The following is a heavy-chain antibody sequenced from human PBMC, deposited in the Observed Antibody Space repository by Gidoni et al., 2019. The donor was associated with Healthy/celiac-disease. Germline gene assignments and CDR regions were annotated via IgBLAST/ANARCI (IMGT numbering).Heavy chain of an antibody. CDR1: GYTFTSYY. Sequence: QVQLVQSGAEVKKPGASVKVSCKAYGYTFTSYYMHWVRQAPGQGLEWMGIINPSGGSTSYAQKFQGRVTMTRDTSTSTVYMELSSLRSEDTAVYYCARAPSAGYDFDYWGQGTLVTVSS. J-gene: IGHJ4*02. V-gene: IGHV1-46*03. CDR2: INPSGGST. D-gene: IGHD3-9*01. CDR3: ARAPSAGYDFDY.